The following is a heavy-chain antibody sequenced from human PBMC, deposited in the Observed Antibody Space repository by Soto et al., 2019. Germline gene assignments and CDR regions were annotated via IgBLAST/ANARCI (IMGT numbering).Heavy chain of an antibody. J-gene: IGHJ4*02. CDR3: ASGIQLWLRRINNGYSG. CDR1: GGTFSTYA. V-gene: IGHV1-69*14. CDR2: IIPMFGTA. Sequence: QVQLVQSGAEVKKPESSVKVSCKAPGGTFSTYAISWVRQAPGQGLEWMGGIIPMFGTANYAQRFQDRVTINADKSTNTVYMEPSSLRSEGTAVYFCASGIQLWLRRINNGYSGWGQGTLVTVSS. D-gene: IGHD5-18*01.